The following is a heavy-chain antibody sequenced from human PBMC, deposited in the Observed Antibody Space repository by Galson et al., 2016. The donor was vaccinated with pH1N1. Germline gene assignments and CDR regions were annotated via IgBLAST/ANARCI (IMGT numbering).Heavy chain of an antibody. CDR2: INPNSGDT. D-gene: IGHD3-10*01. Sequence: SVKVSCKASGYSFIVHYMHWVRQAPGHGLEWMGWINPNSGDTKCAQNFQGRVTLTRDTSINTAYMELSSLTSDDTAVYYCATGSGNSWFDPWGQGTLVTVSS. CDR3: ATGSGNSWFDP. V-gene: IGHV1-2*02. J-gene: IGHJ5*02. CDR1: GYSFIVHY.